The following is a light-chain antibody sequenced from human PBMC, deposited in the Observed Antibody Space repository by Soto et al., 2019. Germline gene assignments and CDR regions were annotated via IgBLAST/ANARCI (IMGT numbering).Light chain of an antibody. CDR1: QTVNSNY. Sequence: EIVLTQSPGTLSLSPGERATLSCRASQTVNSNYLSWYRQKPGQAPRLLIYGASTRAGGTPDRFSGSGSGTDFTLTISRLEPEDFAVYYCQQYGSSPMYAFGQGTKLEIK. CDR2: GAS. CDR3: QQYGSSPMYA. V-gene: IGKV3-20*01. J-gene: IGKJ2*01.